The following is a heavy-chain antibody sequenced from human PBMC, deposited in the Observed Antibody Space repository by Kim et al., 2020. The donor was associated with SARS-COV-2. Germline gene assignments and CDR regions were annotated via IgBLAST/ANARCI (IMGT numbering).Heavy chain of an antibody. CDR2: LNGNGVTT. Sequence: GGSLRLSCVGSGFVFRGYWMHWVRLSPGKGPVWVARLNGNGVTTEYADSVKGRFTISRDNAKNTVFLQMNSLRAEDTAVYYCARVPFCGAECYSGEALAYWGPGTLVTVSS. J-gene: IGHJ4*02. CDR3: ARVPFCGAECYSGEALAY. D-gene: IGHD2-21*01. V-gene: IGHV3-74*01. CDR1: GFVFRGYW.